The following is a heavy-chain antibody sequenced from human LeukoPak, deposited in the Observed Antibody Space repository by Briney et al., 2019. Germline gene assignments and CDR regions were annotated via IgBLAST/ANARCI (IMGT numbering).Heavy chain of an antibody. J-gene: IGHJ5*02. D-gene: IGHD5-12*01. CDR1: GGAFSASY. CDR3: GRAWKPETSASGYGNCFGP. CDR2: IGHTGGA. V-gene: IGHV4-34*01. Sequence: SETLSLTCAVSGGAFSASYWSWIRQSPGEGLEWVGDIGHTGGANYNPSVASRVFTSVDTAKKKCSPRFTSMTAADTGVYCCGRAWKPETSASGYGNCFGPWGQGTLVTVSS.